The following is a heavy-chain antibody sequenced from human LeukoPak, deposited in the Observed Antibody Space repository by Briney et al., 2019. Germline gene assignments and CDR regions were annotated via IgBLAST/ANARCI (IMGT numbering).Heavy chain of an antibody. V-gene: IGHV1-69*13. D-gene: IGHD5-12*01. CDR1: GGTFSSYA. J-gene: IGHJ6*04. CDR2: IIPIFGTA. Sequence: SVTVSFKASGGTFSSYAISWVRQAPGQGLEWMGGIIPIFGTANYPQKFQGRVTITADESTSTAYMELSSLRSEDTAVYYCARSGIVATIGEDYYYYGMDVWGKGTTVTVSS. CDR3: ARSGIVATIGEDYYYYGMDV.